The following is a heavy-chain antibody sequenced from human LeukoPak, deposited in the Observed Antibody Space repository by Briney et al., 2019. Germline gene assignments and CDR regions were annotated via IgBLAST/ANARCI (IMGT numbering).Heavy chain of an antibody. J-gene: IGHJ4*02. Sequence: GGSLRLSCAASGFTFSSYAMSWVRQAPGKGLEWVSAISGSGGSTYYADSVKGRFTISRDNFKNTLYLQMNSLRAEDTAVYYCAKGSYSVTTAPYVYWGQGTLVTVSS. CDR1: GFTFSSYA. V-gene: IGHV3-23*01. D-gene: IGHD2-21*01. CDR3: AKGSYSVTTAPYVY. CDR2: ISGSGGST.